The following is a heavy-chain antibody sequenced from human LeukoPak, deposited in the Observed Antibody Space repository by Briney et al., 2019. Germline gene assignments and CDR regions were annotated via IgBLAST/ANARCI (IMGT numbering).Heavy chain of an antibody. D-gene: IGHD1-26*01. Sequence: SQTLSLTCTVSGGSISSGDYYWSWIRQPPGKGLEWIGYIYYSGSTYYNPSLKSRVTISVDTSKNQFSLELSSVTAADTAVYYCGSGSDYYYFDYWGQGTLVTVSS. J-gene: IGHJ4*02. V-gene: IGHV4-30-4*08. CDR2: IYYSGST. CDR3: GSGSDYYYFDY. CDR1: GGSISSGDYY.